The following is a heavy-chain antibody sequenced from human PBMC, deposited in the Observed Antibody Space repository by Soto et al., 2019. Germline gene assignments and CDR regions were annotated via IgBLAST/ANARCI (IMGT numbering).Heavy chain of an antibody. J-gene: IGHJ5*02. CDR2: INPNSGGT. CDR1: GYTFTVYY. CDR3: AREIAAAGTFDP. V-gene: IGHV1-2*04. Sequence: ASVKVSCKAAGYTFTVYYMHCVLQAPGQGLEWMGWINPNSGGTNYAQKFQGWVTMTRDTSISTAYMELSRLRSDDTAVYYCAREIAAAGTFDPWGQGTLVTVSS. D-gene: IGHD6-13*01.